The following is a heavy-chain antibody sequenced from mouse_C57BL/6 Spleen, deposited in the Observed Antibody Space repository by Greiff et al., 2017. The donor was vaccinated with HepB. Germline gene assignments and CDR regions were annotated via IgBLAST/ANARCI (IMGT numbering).Heavy chain of an antibody. Sequence: DVKLVESGGGLVKPGGSLKLSCAASGFTFSSYAMSWVRQTPEKRLEWVATISDGGSYTYYPDNVKGRFTISRDNAKNNLYLQMSHLKSEDTAMYYCAREGDYDRYFDVWGTGTTVTVSS. V-gene: IGHV5-4*01. D-gene: IGHD2-4*01. CDR3: AREGDYDRYFDV. J-gene: IGHJ1*03. CDR1: GFTFSSYA. CDR2: ISDGGSYT.